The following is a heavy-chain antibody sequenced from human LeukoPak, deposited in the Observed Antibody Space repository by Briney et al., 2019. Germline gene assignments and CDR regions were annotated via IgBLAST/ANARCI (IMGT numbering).Heavy chain of an antibody. CDR3: GTGDCCDSNGYSDY. J-gene: IGHJ4*02. CDR1: GFTFSGYG. Sequence: PWKSLRLSCEASGFTFSGYGMRWVRQAPGKGLEWVAVILYDGSTKYYAHYVKGRFTISTDKSTNTLYMEMNSLRAEDTALYYCGTGDCCDSNGYSDYWGQGTLVTVSS. V-gene: IGHV3-30*03. CDR2: ILYDGSTK. D-gene: IGHD3-22*01.